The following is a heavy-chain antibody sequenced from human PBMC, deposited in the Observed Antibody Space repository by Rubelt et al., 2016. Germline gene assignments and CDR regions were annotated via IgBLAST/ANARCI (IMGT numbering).Heavy chain of an antibody. CDR3: AGDRAVNAIQDY. CDR1: GYTFTSYG. Sequence: QVQLVQSGAEVKKPGASVKVSCKASGYTFTSYGISWVRQAPGQGLEWMGWISAYNGNTNYAQKLQCRVTMTTTTSTRPAYMGLRSLGSEETAGYYCAGDRAVNAIQDYWGQGTLATVSS. J-gene: IGHJ4*02. V-gene: IGHV1-18*01. D-gene: IGHD2-21*01. CDR2: ISAYNGNT.